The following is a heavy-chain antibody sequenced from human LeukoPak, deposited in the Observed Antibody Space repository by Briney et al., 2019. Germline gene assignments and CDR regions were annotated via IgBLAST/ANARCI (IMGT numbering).Heavy chain of an antibody. V-gene: IGHV3-30*04. CDR3: AKDGGKAVAGTFDY. D-gene: IGHD6-19*01. CDR1: GFTFSNFA. J-gene: IGHJ4*02. Sequence: GGSLGLSCAASGFTFSNFAMHWVRQAPGKGLEHVAVVSSDGSTKYYPDSVRGRFIISRDNFKSTVYLQMNSLRIDDTAVYHCAKDGGKAVAGTFDYWGQGTLVTVSS. CDR2: VSSDGSTK.